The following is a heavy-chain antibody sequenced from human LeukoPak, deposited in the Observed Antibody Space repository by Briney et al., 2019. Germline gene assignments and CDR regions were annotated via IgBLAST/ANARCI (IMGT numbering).Heavy chain of an antibody. V-gene: IGHV3-7*01. J-gene: IGHJ4*02. CDR2: IRDDGSGK. Sequence: GGSLRLSCAASGFSFTSFAMTWVRQAPGKGLEWVANIRDDGSGKYYVDSVKGRFTISRDNAKNSLYLRMNSLRAEDTAVYYCARRMPQTARKGISVWLEPCDYWGQGTLVTVSS. D-gene: IGHD3-3*02. CDR3: ARRMPQTARKGISVWLEPCDY. CDR1: GFSFTSFA.